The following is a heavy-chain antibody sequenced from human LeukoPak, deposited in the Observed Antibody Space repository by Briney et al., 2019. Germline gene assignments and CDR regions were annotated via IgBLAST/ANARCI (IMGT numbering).Heavy chain of an antibody. CDR3: ARGSGYFDH. D-gene: IGHD3-3*01. CDR2: ISPDGSLQ. J-gene: IGHJ4*02. Sequence: GGSLRLSCAASGFTFKNSAMHWVRQAPGKGLAWVTLISPDGSLQNYADSVTGRFTISRDNSRNTLFLQMNSLRPEDTAVYYCARGSGYFDHWGQGTLVTVSS. V-gene: IGHV3-30*04. CDR1: GFTFKNSA.